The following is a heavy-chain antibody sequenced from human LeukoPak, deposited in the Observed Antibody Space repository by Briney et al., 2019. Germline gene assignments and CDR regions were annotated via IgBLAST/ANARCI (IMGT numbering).Heavy chain of an antibody. Sequence: GGSLRLSCAASGFTVSSNYMSWVRQAPGKGLEWVSVIYSGGSTYYADSVKGRFTISRDNSKNTLYLQMNSLRAEDTAVYYCAKAGVYYDSSGYSAFDIWGQGTMVTVSS. J-gene: IGHJ3*02. CDR3: AKAGVYYDSSGYSAFDI. V-gene: IGHV3-53*01. D-gene: IGHD3-22*01. CDR2: IYSGGST. CDR1: GFTVSSNY.